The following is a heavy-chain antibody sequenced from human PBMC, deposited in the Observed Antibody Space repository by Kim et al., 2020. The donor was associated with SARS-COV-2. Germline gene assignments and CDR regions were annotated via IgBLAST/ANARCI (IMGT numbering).Heavy chain of an antibody. D-gene: IGHD3-9*01. CDR1: GGSVNSPSHY. CDR2: VYYSVTT. Sequence: SETLSLTCTVSGGSVNSPSHYWAWLRHPPGKGLEWFGTVYYSVTTYYISSPSERVTMTVDSSKNPFSLTLSFVTAAATVAYLCARLDLYIDKYNYGLAV. J-gene: IGHJ6*01. V-gene: IGHV4-39*01. CDR3: ARLDLYIDKYNYGLAV.